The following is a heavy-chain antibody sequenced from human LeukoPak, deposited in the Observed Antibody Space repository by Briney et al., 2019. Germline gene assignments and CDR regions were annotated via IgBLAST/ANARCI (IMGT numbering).Heavy chain of an antibody. J-gene: IGHJ6*02. Sequence: YLYSRALTYSTPSLKSRVSISVDTSKNHFSLNLNSVTAADTAVYYCARDGAVTPYFGMDVWGQGTTVTVSS. D-gene: IGHD4-4*01. CDR2: LYSRALT. V-gene: IGHV4-31*02. CDR3: ARDGAVTPYFGMDV.